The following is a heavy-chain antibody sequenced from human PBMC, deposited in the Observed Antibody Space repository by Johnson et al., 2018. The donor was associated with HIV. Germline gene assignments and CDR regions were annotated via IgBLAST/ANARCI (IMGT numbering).Heavy chain of an antibody. Sequence: VQLVESGGGVVQPGGSLRLSCAASGFTFIRYWMSWVRQAPGKGLEWVANINQDGVEKYYVDSVKGRFTISRDNATNSLYLQMNSLRAEDTAVYYCARAEGLTGRNAFDIWGQGTMVTVSS. V-gene: IGHV3-7*02. J-gene: IGHJ3*02. CDR2: INQDGVEK. D-gene: IGHD1-20*01. CDR3: ARAEGLTGRNAFDI. CDR1: GFTFIRYW.